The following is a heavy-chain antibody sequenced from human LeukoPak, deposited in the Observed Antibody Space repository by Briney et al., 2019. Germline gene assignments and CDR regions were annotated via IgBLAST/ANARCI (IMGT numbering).Heavy chain of an antibody. CDR2: IWYDGSNK. J-gene: IGHJ5*02. CDR1: GFTFSSYG. CDR3: AKNNNWNHERRFDP. V-gene: IGHV3-33*06. D-gene: IGHD1-14*01. Sequence: GGSLRLSCAASGFTFSSYGMHWVRQAPGKGLEWVAVIWYDGSNKYYADSVKGRFTISRDNSKNTLYLQMNSLRAEDTAVYYCAKNNNWNHERRFDPWGQGTLVTVSS.